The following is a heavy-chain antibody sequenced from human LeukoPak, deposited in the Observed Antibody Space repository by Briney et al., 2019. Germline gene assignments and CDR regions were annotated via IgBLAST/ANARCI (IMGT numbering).Heavy chain of an antibody. J-gene: IGHJ4*02. Sequence: SETLSLTCTVSGGSISSYYWSWIRQPPGKGLEWIGYIYYSGSTNYNPSLKSRVTISVDTSKNQFSLKLSSVTAADTAVYYCARGKYSSSSFPRSYYFDYWGQGTLVTVSS. CDR3: ARGKYSSSSFPRSYYFDY. CDR1: GGSISSYY. D-gene: IGHD6-6*01. CDR2: IYYSGST. V-gene: IGHV4-59*12.